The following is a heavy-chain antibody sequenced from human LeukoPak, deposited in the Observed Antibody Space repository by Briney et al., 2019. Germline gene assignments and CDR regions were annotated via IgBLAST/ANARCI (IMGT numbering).Heavy chain of an antibody. Sequence: GSLRLSCAASGFTVSSNYMSWVRQAPGKGLEWVANIKQDGSEKYYVDSVKGRLTISRDNARNSLYLQMNTLRAEDTAVYFCARGGAARPDYWGRGTLVSVSS. D-gene: IGHD6-6*01. J-gene: IGHJ4*02. CDR3: ARGGAARPDY. CDR1: GFTVSSNY. V-gene: IGHV3-7*01. CDR2: IKQDGSEK.